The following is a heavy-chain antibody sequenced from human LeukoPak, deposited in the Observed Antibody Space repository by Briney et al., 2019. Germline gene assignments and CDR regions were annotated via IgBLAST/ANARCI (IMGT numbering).Heavy chain of an antibody. J-gene: IGHJ4*02. CDR2: ISYDGSNK. D-gene: IGHD6-6*01. CDR3: ANFEYSSSSDTAFDY. V-gene: IGHV3-30*18. CDR1: GFTLSSYG. Sequence: GGSLRLSCAASGFTLSSYGMHWVRQAPGKGLEWVAVISYDGSNKYYADSVKGRFTISRDNSKNTLYLQMNSPRAEDTAVYYCANFEYSSSSDTAFDYWGQGTLVTVSS.